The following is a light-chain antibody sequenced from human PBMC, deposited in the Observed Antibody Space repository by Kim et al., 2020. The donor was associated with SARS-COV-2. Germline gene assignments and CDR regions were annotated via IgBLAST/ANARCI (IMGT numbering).Light chain of an antibody. Sequence: ILMTQSPATLSVSPGERATLSCRASQSVKGNLAWYQQRPGHPPRLLVYGASTRATGIPVRFSGSGSGTEFTLTISSLQSEDSALYYCQQYNDWPLLTFGGGTKVDIK. J-gene: IGKJ4*01. V-gene: IGKV3-15*01. CDR2: GAS. CDR3: QQYNDWPLLT. CDR1: QSVKGN.